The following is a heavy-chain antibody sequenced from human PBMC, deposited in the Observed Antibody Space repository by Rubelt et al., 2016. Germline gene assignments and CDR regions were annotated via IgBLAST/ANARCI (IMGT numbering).Heavy chain of an antibody. D-gene: IGHD6-19*01. Sequence: QVQLQQWGAGLLKPSETLSLTCAVYGGSFSGYYWSWIRQPPGKGLEWIGEINHSGSTNYNPSLKNRVPISVDPSKNQFSLKLSSVTAAATAVYYCASGSSEWLMDAFDIWGQGTMVTVSS. V-gene: IGHV4-34*01. CDR1: GGSFSGYY. CDR3: ASGSSEWLMDAFDI. CDR2: INHSGST. J-gene: IGHJ3*02.